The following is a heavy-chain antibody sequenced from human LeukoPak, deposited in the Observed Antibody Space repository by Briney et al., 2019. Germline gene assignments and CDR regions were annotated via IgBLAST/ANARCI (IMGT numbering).Heavy chain of an antibody. V-gene: IGHV4-30-2*01. D-gene: IGHD3-10*01. CDR2: IYHSGST. CDR1: GGSISSCGYS. J-gene: IGHJ4*02. CDR3: ARGAGRGYFDY. Sequence: KPSETLSLTCAVSGGSISSCGYSWSWIRQPPGKGLEWIGYIYHSGSTYYNPSLKSRVTISVDRSKNQFSLKLSSVTAADTAVYYCARGAGRGYFDYWGQGTLVTVSS.